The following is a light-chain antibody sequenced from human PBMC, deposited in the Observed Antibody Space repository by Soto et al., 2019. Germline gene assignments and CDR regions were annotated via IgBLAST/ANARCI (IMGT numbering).Light chain of an antibody. CDR1: SSNIGGNT. V-gene: IGLV1-44*01. Sequence: QSVLTQPPSASGTPGQRVTISCSGRSSNIGGNTVSWYQQFPGTAPKLLIYTNNQRPSGVPDRFAGSKSDTSASLAISALQSEDEAQYYCAAWGDSLNGKVFGTGTKLTFL. J-gene: IGLJ1*01. CDR3: AAWGDSLNGKV. CDR2: TNN.